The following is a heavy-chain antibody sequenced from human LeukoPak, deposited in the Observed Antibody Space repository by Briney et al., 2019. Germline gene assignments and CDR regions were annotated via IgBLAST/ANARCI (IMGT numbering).Heavy chain of an antibody. Sequence: ASVKVSCKASGYTFTSYDINWVRQATGRGLEWMGWMNPNSGNTGYAQKFQGRVTMTRNTSISTAYMELSSLRSEDTAVYYCARASSTGGTVDYSGQGTLVTVSS. CDR3: ARASSTGGTVDY. CDR1: GYTFTSYD. D-gene: IGHD2-2*01. V-gene: IGHV1-8*01. J-gene: IGHJ4*02. CDR2: MNPNSGNT.